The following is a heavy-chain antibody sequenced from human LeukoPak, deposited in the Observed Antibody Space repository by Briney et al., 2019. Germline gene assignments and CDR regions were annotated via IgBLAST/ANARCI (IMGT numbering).Heavy chain of an antibody. CDR2: ISAYNGNT. J-gene: IGHJ6*03. CDR1: GGSFSSYA. Sequence: ASVKVSCKASGGSFSSYASSWVRQAPGQGLEWMGWISAYNGNTNYAQKFQGRVTMTTDTSTSTAYMELRSLRSDDTAVYYCARWGPDYEYSSRYYYYMDVWGKGTTVTVS. CDR3: ARWGPDYEYSSRYYYYMDV. D-gene: IGHD6-13*01. V-gene: IGHV1-18*01.